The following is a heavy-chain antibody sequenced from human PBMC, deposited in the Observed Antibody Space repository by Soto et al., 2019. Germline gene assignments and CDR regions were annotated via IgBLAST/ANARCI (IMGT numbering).Heavy chain of an antibody. J-gene: IGHJ6*02. Sequence: QVQLVQSGAEVKKPVASVKVSCKASGYTFTSYGISWVRQAPGQGLEWMGWISAYNGNTNYAQKLQGRVTMTTDTSTSTAYMELRSLRSDDTAVYYYARDISLWVGESTSYYYYGMDVWGQGTTVTVSS. D-gene: IGHD3-10*01. CDR2: ISAYNGNT. CDR1: GYTFTSYG. V-gene: IGHV1-18*01. CDR3: ARDISLWVGESTSYYYYGMDV.